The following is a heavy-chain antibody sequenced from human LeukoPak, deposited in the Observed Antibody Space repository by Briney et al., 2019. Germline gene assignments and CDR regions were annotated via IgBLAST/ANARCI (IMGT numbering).Heavy chain of an antibody. CDR2: ITGSGTA. J-gene: IGHJ4*02. CDR3: GSLGGAYREPLHN. Sequence: GGSLRLSCAASGLIFNMYSMTWVRQAPGKGLEGVATITGSGTAHYADSLSGRFTISRDNPKNMVYLESVSLRVEDTAMYYCGSLGGAYREPLHNRGQGTVVTVSS. D-gene: IGHD1-14*01. V-gene: IGHV3-23*01. CDR1: GLIFNMYS.